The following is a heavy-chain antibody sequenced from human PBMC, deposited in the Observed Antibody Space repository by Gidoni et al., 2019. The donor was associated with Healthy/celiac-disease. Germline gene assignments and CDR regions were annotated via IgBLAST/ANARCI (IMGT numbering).Heavy chain of an antibody. CDR1: GYTLTELS. Sequence: QVQLVQSGAEVKKPWASVKVSCQVSGYTLTELSMHWVRQAPGKGLEWMGGFDPEDGETIYGQKFQGRVNMTEDTSTDTAYMELSSLRSEDTAVYYCATARWERLRSYRWFDPWGQGTLVTVSS. CDR3: ATARWERLRSYRWFDP. J-gene: IGHJ5*02. CDR2: FDPEDGET. D-gene: IGHD1-26*01. V-gene: IGHV1-24*01.